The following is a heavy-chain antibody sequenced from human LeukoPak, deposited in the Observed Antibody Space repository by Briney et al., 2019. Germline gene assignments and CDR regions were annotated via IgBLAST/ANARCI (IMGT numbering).Heavy chain of an antibody. CDR3: ARGSLMMATIID. Sequence: ASVKVSCKASGGTFSNYAISWVRQAPGQGLEWMGGIIPIFGTANYAQKFQGRVTITADESTSTAYMELSSLRSEDTAVYYCARGSLMMATIIDWGQGTLVTVSS. CDR2: IIPIFGTA. CDR1: GGTFSNYA. V-gene: IGHV1-69*13. D-gene: IGHD5-24*01. J-gene: IGHJ4*02.